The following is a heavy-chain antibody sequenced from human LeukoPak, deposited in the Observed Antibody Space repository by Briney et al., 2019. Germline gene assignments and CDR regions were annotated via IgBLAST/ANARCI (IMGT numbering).Heavy chain of an antibody. CDR3: ARDRQQLWLKEGSFDY. CDR1: GFTFSSYS. CDR2: ISSSSSYI. V-gene: IGHV3-21*01. Sequence: EGSLRLSCAASGFTFSSYSMNWVRQAPGKGLEWVSSISSSSSYIYYADSVKGRFTISRDNAKNSLCLQMNSLRAEDTAVYYCARDRQQLWLKEGSFDYWGQGTLVTVSS. J-gene: IGHJ4*02. D-gene: IGHD5-18*01.